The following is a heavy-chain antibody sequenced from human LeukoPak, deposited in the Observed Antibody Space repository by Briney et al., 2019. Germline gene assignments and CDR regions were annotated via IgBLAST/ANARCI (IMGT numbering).Heavy chain of an antibody. CDR2: IKSKTDGGTT. V-gene: IGHV3-15*01. CDR1: GFTFSNAW. J-gene: IGHJ4*02. CDR3: TTDTQHSSSRNY. D-gene: IGHD6-13*01. Sequence: GGSLRLSCAASGFTFSNAWMSWVRQAPGKGLEWVGRIKSKTDGGTTDYAAPVKGRFTISRDDSKNTLYLQMNSLKTEDTAVYYCTTDTQHSSSRNYWGQGTLVTVSS.